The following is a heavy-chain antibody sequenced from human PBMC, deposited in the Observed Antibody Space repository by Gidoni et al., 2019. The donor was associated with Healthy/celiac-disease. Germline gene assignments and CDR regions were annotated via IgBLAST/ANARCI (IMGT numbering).Heavy chain of an antibody. Sequence: QVQLQESGPGLVKPSGTLSLTCAVSGGSISSSNWWSWVRQPPGKGLEWIGEIYHSGSTNYNPSLKSRVTISVDKSKNQFSLKLSSVTAADTAVYYCARREAMITFGGVIVSEAFDIWGQGTMVTVSS. V-gene: IGHV4-4*02. J-gene: IGHJ3*02. D-gene: IGHD3-16*02. CDR1: GGSISSSNW. CDR2: IYHSGST. CDR3: ARREAMITFGGVIVSEAFDI.